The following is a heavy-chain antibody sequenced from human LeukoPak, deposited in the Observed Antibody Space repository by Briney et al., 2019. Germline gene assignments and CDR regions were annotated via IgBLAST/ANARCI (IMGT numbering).Heavy chain of an antibody. Sequence: NPSETLSLTCTVSGGSISSYYWSWIRQPPGKGLEWIGYIYYSGSTNYNPSLKSRVTISVDGSKNQFSLKLSSVSAADTAVYYCARGLMYSSSSFDSWGQGTLVIVSS. D-gene: IGHD6-6*01. V-gene: IGHV4-59*12. CDR2: IYYSGST. CDR3: ARGLMYSSSSFDS. CDR1: GGSISSYY. J-gene: IGHJ4*02.